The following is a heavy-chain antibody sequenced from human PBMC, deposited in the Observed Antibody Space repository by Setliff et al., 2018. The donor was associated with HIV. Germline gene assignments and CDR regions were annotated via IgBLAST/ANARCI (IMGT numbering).Heavy chain of an antibody. CDR3: ARGEQLVDNWFDP. J-gene: IGHJ5*02. Sequence: PSETLSLTCAVSGGSISSNWWSWVRQSPGKGLEWIGEIYHSGSTHYNPSLQSRVTISVDTSRNQFSLKLNSVTAADTAVYYCARGEQLVDNWFDPWGQGTLVTVSS. V-gene: IGHV4-4*02. D-gene: IGHD6-13*01. CDR2: IYHSGST. CDR1: GGSISSNW.